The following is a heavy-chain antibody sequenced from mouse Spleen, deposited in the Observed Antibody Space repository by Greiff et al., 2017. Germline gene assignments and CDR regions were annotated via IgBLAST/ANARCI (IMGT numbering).Heavy chain of an antibody. CDR2: IHPSDSET. CDR1: GYSFTSYW. V-gene: IGHV1-61*01. Sequence: VKLVESGAELVRPGASVKLSCKASGYSFTSYWMNWVKQRPGQGLEWIGMIHPSDSETRLNQKFKDKATLTVDKSSSTAYMQLSSPTSEDSAVYCCAREGNYDYGGFDYWGQGTTLTVSS. D-gene: IGHD2-4*01. J-gene: IGHJ2*01. CDR3: AREGNYDYGGFDY.